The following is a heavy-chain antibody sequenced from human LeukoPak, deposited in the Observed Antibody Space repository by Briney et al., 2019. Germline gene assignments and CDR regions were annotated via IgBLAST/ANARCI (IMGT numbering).Heavy chain of an antibody. Sequence: PSETLSLTCTVSGGSISKQYWTWVRQSAGKGLEWSGRIYGDGTITYNPSLRSRVTMSLDTSKNQFSLRLTSVTAADTAMYYCTRDSGTTGEVKFDPWGQGTLVTVSS. CDR2: IYGDGTI. J-gene: IGHJ5*02. CDR1: GGSISKQY. V-gene: IGHV4-4*07. D-gene: IGHD3-10*01. CDR3: TRDSGTTGEVKFDP.